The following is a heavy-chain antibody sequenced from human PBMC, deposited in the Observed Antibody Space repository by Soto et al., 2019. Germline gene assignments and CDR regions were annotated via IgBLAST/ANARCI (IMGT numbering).Heavy chain of an antibody. CDR3: ARHGDDYGDYVGYFDL. CDR1: GGSISSSSYY. Sequence: QLQLQESGPGLVKPSETLSLTCTVSGGSISSSSYYWGWIRQPPGKGLEWIGSIYYSGSTYYNPSLKSRVTISVDTSKNQFPLKLSSVTAADTAVYYCARHGDDYGDYVGYFDLWGRGTLVTVSS. V-gene: IGHV4-39*01. J-gene: IGHJ2*01. D-gene: IGHD4-17*01. CDR2: IYYSGST.